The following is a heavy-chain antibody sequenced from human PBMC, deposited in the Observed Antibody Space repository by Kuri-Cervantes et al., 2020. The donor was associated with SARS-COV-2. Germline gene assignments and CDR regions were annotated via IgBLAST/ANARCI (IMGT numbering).Heavy chain of an antibody. CDR3: ASEQPSRYCSSTSCYT. CDR1: GGSISSYY. Sequence: GSLRLSCTDSGGSISSYYWSWIRQPAGKGLEWIGRIYTSGSTNYNPSLKSRVTMSVDTSKNQFSLKLSSVTAADTAVYYCASEQPSRYCSSTSCYTWGQGTLVTVSS. D-gene: IGHD2-2*02. CDR2: IYTSGST. J-gene: IGHJ5*02. V-gene: IGHV4-4*07.